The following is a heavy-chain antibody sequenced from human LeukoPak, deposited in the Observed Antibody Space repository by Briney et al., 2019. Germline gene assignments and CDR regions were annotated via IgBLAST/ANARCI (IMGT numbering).Heavy chain of an antibody. CDR2: IYYSGST. Sequence: SETLSLTCTVSGGSISSYYWSWIRQPPGKGLEWIGYIYYSGSTNYNPSLKSRVTISVDTSKNQFSLKLSSVTAVDTAVYYCARVEEQLVRWGQGTLVTVSS. CDR1: GGSISSYY. D-gene: IGHD6-6*01. J-gene: IGHJ4*02. V-gene: IGHV4-59*01. CDR3: ARVEEQLVR.